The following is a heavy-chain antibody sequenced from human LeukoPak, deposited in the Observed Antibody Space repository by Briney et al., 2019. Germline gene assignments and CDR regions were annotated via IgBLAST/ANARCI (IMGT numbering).Heavy chain of an antibody. V-gene: IGHV4-59*01. CDR1: GGSISSYY. CDR2: IYYSGST. D-gene: IGHD3-22*01. Sequence: SETLSLTCTVSGGSISSYYWSWIRQPPGKGLEWIGYIYYSGSTNYNPSLKSRVTISVDMSKNQFSLNSSSVTAADTAVYYCARSGDSSGYDYDAFDIWGQGIMVTVSS. CDR3: ARSGDSSGYDYDAFDI. J-gene: IGHJ3*02.